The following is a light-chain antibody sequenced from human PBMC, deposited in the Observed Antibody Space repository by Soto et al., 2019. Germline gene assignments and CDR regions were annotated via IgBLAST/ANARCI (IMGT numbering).Light chain of an antibody. CDR3: CSYAGSSTWV. V-gene: IGLV2-23*01. J-gene: IGLJ3*02. CDR1: NSDVGTYNL. CDR2: EDS. Sequence: QSALTQPASVSGSPGQSITISCTGTNSDVGTYNLVSWYQHHPGKAPKLIIHEDSKRPSGVSYRLSGSKSGNSASLTLSGLKAEDVADYYCCSYAGSSTWVFGGGTKLTVL.